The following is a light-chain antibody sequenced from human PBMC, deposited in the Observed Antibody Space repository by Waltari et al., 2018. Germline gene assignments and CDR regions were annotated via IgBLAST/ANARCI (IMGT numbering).Light chain of an antibody. CDR3: QQYYSTPPT. V-gene: IGKV4-1*01. CDR1: QSVLYSSNNKNY. Sequence: DIVMTQFPDSLAVSLGERATINCKSSQSVLYSSNNKNYVAWYQQKPGQPPKLLIYWASTRESGVPDRFSGSGSGTDFTLTISSLQAEDVAVYYCQQYYSTPPTFGGGTKVEIK. CDR2: WAS. J-gene: IGKJ4*01.